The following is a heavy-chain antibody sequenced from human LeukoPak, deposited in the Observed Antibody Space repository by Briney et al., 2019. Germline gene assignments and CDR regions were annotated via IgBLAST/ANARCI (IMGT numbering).Heavy chain of an antibody. CDR3: ERGGLVLRFLEWLPNTDYYYYYYMDV. Sequence: GASVKVSCKASGYTFTGYYMHWVRQAPGQGREWMGWINPNHGDTNYAQKFQGRVTMTRDTSISTAYMELSRLISDDTAVYYCERGGLVLRFLEWLPNTDYYYYYYMDVWGKGTTVTVSS. D-gene: IGHD3-3*01. CDR1: GYTFTGYY. J-gene: IGHJ6*03. V-gene: IGHV1-2*02. CDR2: INPNHGDT.